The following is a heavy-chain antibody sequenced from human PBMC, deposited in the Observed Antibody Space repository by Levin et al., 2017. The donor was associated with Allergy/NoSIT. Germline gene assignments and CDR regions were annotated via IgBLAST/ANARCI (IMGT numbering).Heavy chain of an antibody. CDR3: ARDFLTIFGQADPERFSGWFDP. D-gene: IGHD3-3*01. Sequence: GGSLRLSCAASGFTFSSYAMHWVRQAPGKGLEWVAVISYDGSNKYYADSVKGRFTISRDNSKNTLYLQMNSLRAEDTAVYYCARDFLTIFGQADPERFSGWFDPWGQGTLVTVSS. CDR2: ISYDGSNK. J-gene: IGHJ5*02. V-gene: IGHV3-30-3*01. CDR1: GFTFSSYA.